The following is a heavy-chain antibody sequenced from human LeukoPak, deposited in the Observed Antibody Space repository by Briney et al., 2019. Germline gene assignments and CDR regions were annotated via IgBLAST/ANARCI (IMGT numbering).Heavy chain of an antibody. D-gene: IGHD5-12*01. Sequence: GGSLRLSCAASGFTFSSYAMGWVRQAPGKGLEWVSGINWNGGNTGYADSVKGRFTISRDNAKNSLYLQMNSLRAEDTALYYCARAYSGYENYYYYYYMDVWGKGTTVTVSS. J-gene: IGHJ6*03. CDR2: INWNGGNT. CDR1: GFTFSSYA. CDR3: ARAYSGYENYYYYYYMDV. V-gene: IGHV3-20*04.